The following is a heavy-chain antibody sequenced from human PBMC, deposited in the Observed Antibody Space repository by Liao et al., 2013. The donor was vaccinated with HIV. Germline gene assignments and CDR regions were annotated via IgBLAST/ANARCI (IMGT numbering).Heavy chain of an antibody. CDR3: ARDVLRVGSGRPRGNFDY. CDR2: IYSTGNA. D-gene: IGHD3-10*01. V-gene: IGHV4-4*07. Sequence: QVQLQESGPGLVKPSETLSLTCIVSGGSDTSYFWSWIRQPAGKGLEWIGRIYSTGNANYNPSLNSRVTMSVDTSNNQFSLTLNSVTAADTAVYYCARDVLRVGSGRPRGNFDYWGQGTLVTVSS. CDR1: GGSDTSYF. J-gene: IGHJ4*02.